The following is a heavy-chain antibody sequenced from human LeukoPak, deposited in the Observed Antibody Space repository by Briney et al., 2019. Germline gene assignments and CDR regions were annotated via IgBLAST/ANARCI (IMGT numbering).Heavy chain of an antibody. Sequence: ASVKVSCKASGYTFTSYDINWVRQATGQGLEWMGWMNPNSGNTGYAQKFQGRVTMTRNTSISTAYMELSSLRSEGTAVYYCARGPRGTEAARTEPFDYWGQGTLVTVSS. CDR3: ARGPRGTEAARTEPFDY. V-gene: IGHV1-8*01. D-gene: IGHD6-6*01. CDR2: MNPNSGNT. CDR1: GYTFTSYD. J-gene: IGHJ4*02.